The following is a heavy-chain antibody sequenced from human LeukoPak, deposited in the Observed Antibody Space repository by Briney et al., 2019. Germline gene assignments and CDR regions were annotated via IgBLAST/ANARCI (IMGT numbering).Heavy chain of an antibody. J-gene: IGHJ4*02. CDR1: GGSISSYY. Sequence: PSETLSLTCTVSGGSISSYYWSWIRQPPGKGLEWIGYIYYSGSTNYNPSLKSRVTISVDTSKNQFSLKLSSVTAADTAVYYCARRPVDTAMVFDYWGQGTLVTVSS. CDR2: IYYSGST. V-gene: IGHV4-59*08. D-gene: IGHD5-18*01. CDR3: ARRPVDTAMVFDY.